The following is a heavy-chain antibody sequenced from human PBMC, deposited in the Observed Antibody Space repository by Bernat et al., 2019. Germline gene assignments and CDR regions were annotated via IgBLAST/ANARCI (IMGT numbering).Heavy chain of an antibody. J-gene: IGHJ4*02. CDR2: IRSKANSYAT. V-gene: IGHV3-73*02. Sequence: EVQLVESGGGLVQPGGSLKLSCAASGFTFSGSAMHWVRQASGKGLEWVGRIRSKANSYATAYAASVKGRFTISRDDSKNTAYLQMNSLKTEDTAVYYCTKDRPRVSGYDTEYYFDYWGQGTLVTVSS. CDR1: GFTFSGSA. CDR3: TKDRPRVSGYDTEYYFDY. D-gene: IGHD5-12*01.